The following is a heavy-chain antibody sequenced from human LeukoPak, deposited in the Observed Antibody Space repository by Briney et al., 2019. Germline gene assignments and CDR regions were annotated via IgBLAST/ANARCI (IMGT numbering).Heavy chain of an antibody. CDR1: GYTFTSYG. D-gene: IGHD3-3*01. Sequence: ASVKVSCKASGYTFTSYGISWVRQAPGQGLEWMGWISAYNGNTNYAQKLQGRVTMTTDTSTSTAYMELRSLRSDDTAVYYCARGGRPFFWSGHEIFDYWGQGTLVTVSS. J-gene: IGHJ4*02. CDR2: ISAYNGNT. V-gene: IGHV1-18*01. CDR3: ARGGRPFFWSGHEIFDY.